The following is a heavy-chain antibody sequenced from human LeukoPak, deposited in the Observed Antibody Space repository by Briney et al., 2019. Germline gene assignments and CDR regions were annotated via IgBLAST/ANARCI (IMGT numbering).Heavy chain of an antibody. CDR2: IKSKGDGGTT. CDR3: AAEYWGSLKY. Sequence: GGSLRLSCAASGFSFNNAWMSWLRQAPGKGLEWVGQIKSKGDGGTTDHAAPAEGRFTISRDDSKNTLYLQMNSLKTEDTAVYYCAAEYWGSLKYWGQGTLVTVSS. D-gene: IGHD2-15*01. J-gene: IGHJ4*02. CDR1: GFSFNNAW. V-gene: IGHV3-15*01.